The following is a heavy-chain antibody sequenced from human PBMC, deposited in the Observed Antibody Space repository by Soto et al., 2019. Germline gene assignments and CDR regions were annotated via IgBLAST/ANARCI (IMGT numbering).Heavy chain of an antibody. D-gene: IGHD6-13*01. J-gene: IGHJ6*03. V-gene: IGHV3-33*03. CDR1: GYTLSSYG. CDR3: ERGAGSNHNHMDL. Sequence: QVQLVESGGGVVQPGRSLRLSCIASGYTLSSYGMHLVRQAPGKGLEWVAVMWYDGSLKYYADSVRGRLTMSRDDSKNTVYVEMNSLRAEDTAVYHCERGAGSNHNHMDLWGSGPTVTVSS. CDR2: MWYDGSLK.